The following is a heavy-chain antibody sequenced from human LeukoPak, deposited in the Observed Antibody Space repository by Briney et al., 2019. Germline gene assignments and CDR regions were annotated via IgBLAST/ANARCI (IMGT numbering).Heavy chain of an antibody. D-gene: IGHD6-6*01. J-gene: IGHJ6*03. Sequence: SETLSLTCTVSGGSISSSSYYWGWIRQPPGKGLEWIGSIYYSGSTYYNPSLKSRVTISVDTSKNQFSLKLSSVTAADTAVYYRARHLLPHSSSSYYYYMDVWGKGTTVTVSS. V-gene: IGHV4-39*01. CDR1: GGSISSSSYY. CDR3: ARHLLPHSSSSYYYYMDV. CDR2: IYYSGST.